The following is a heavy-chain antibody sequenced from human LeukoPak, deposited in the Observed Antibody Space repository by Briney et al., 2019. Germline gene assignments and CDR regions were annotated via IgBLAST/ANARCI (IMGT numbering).Heavy chain of an antibody. J-gene: IGHJ4*02. CDR3: AREILRGYSGYDYLVD. CDR1: GFTFTTYW. D-gene: IGHD5-12*01. CDR2: IKQDGSEK. Sequence: GGSLRLSCVGSGFTFTTYWMSWVRQAPGKGLEWVANIKQDGSEKYYVDSVKGRFTISRDNAKNSLYLQMNSLRAEDTAVYYCAREILRGYSGYDYLVDWGQGTLVTVSS. V-gene: IGHV3-7*01.